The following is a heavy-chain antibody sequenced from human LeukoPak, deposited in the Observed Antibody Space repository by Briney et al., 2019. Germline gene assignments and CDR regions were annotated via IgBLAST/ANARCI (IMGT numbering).Heavy chain of an antibody. J-gene: IGHJ4*02. D-gene: IGHD3-10*01. Sequence: GGSLRLSCTASGFTFGDYAMSLVRQAPGKGLEWVGFIRSKAYGGTTEYAASVKGRFTISRDDSKSIAYLQMNSLKTEDTAVYYCTSYPETMVRGVPLDYWGQGTLVTVSS. V-gene: IGHV3-49*04. CDR3: TSYPETMVRGVPLDY. CDR1: GFTFGDYA. CDR2: IRSKAYGGTT.